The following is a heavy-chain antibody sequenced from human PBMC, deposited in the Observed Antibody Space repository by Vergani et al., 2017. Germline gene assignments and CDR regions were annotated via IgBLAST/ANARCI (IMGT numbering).Heavy chain of an antibody. CDR1: GGSISSHY. V-gene: IGHV4-59*11. CDR3: AREDIVVVVAARAGAFDI. Sequence: QLQLQESGPGLVKPSETLSLTCTVSGGSISSHYWSWIRQPPGKGLEWIGYIYYSGSTNYNPSLKSRVTISVDTSKNQFSLKLSSVTAADTAVYYCAREDIVVVVAARAGAFDIWGQGTMVIVSS. CDR2: IYYSGST. J-gene: IGHJ3*02. D-gene: IGHD2-15*01.